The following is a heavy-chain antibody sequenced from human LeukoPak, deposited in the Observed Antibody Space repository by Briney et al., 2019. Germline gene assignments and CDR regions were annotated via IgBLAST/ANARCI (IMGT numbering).Heavy chain of an antibody. CDR1: GGSFSGYY. J-gene: IGHJ4*02. CDR3: ARGAPPYDYIWGSYRYTSFGHFDY. CDR2: INHSGST. D-gene: IGHD3-16*02. V-gene: IGHV4-34*01. Sequence: SSETLSLTCAVYGGSFSGYYWSWIRQPPGKGLEWIGEINHSGSTNYNPSLKSRVTISVDTSKNQFSLKLSSVTAADTAVYYCARGAPPYDYIWGSYRYTSFGHFDYWGQGTLVTVSS.